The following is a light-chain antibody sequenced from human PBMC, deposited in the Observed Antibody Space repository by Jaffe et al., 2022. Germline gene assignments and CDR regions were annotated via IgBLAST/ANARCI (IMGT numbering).Light chain of an antibody. CDR2: DVS. V-gene: IGLV2-11*01. CDR3: CSYAGSYTLL. J-gene: IGLJ3*02. Sequence: QSALTQPRSVSGSPGQSVTISCTGTNNNIGAYNYVSWYQHHPGKAPKLMIYDVSKRPSGVPDRFSGSKSGNTASLTISGLQPDDESDYYCCSYAGSYTLLFGGGTKVTVL. CDR1: NNNIGAYNY.